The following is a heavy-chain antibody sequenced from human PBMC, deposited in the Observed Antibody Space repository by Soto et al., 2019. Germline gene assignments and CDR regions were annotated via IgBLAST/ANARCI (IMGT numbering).Heavy chain of an antibody. J-gene: IGHJ4*02. Sequence: GGSLRLSCVASGFTLSSVGMHWVRQAPGKGLVWVSLINGDGTTTSYADSVKGRFTISRDNYKNTLYLQMNSLRAEDTAVYYCAGLPTENIDYWGQGTRVTVSS. CDR3: AGLPTENIDY. D-gene: IGHD4-4*01. V-gene: IGHV3-74*01. CDR2: INGDGTTT. CDR1: GFTLSSVG.